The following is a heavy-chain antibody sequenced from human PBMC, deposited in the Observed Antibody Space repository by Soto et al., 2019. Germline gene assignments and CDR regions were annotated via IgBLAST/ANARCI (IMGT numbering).Heavy chain of an antibody. CDR2: IYYSGST. J-gene: IGHJ5*02. V-gene: IGHV4-28*03. D-gene: IGHD2-2*01. Sequence: PSETLSLTCAIPGYSIRTYNWWVWIRQPPGKGLEWIGYIYYSGSTYYNPSLKSRVTVSVDTSKNQFSLKLSSVAAADTAVYYCARDGLGYCSSTSCFGFDPWGQGTLVTVSS. CDR1: GYSIRTYNW. CDR3: ARDGLGYCSSTSCFGFDP.